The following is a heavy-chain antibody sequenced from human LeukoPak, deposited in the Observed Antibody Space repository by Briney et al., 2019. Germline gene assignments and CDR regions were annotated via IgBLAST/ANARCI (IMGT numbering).Heavy chain of an antibody. CDR1: VFNFSSYW. J-gene: IGHJ4*02. D-gene: IGHD3-16*02. CDR2: IKQDGSEK. CDR3: ARSYDYVWGSYRYPFDY. V-gene: IGHV3-7*03. Sequence: GGFMRLSCAASVFNFSSYWISWVRQAPWKGREWVASIKQDGSEKYYVDSVRGRFTISRDNAKNSLYLQMNSLRAEDTAVYYCARSYDYVWGSYRYPFDYWGQGTLVTVSS.